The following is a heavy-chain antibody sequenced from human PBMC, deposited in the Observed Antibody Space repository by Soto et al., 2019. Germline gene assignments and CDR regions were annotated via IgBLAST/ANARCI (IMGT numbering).Heavy chain of an antibody. J-gene: IGHJ6*02. Sequence: SETLSLTCAVYGGSFSGYYWSWIRQSPGKGLEWIGEINHSGSTNYNPSLKSRVTISVDTSKNQFSLKLSSVTAADTAVYYCARVRSAAYHYYYGMDVWGQGTTVTVSS. CDR3: ARVRSAAYHYYYGMDV. CDR1: GGSFSGYY. CDR2: INHSGST. D-gene: IGHD6-19*01. V-gene: IGHV4-34*01.